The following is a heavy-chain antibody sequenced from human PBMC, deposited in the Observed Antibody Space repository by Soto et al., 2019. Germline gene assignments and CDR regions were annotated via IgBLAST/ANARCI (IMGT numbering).Heavy chain of an antibody. Sequence: GGSLRLSCAASGFTFSSYAMTWVRQGPGKGLEWISSNSGSGGTTDYAGSVKGRFTISRDNSKNTLYLQMNSLRAEDTAVYYCAKGNDFWSGYRHLDSWGQGTLVTVSS. CDR3: AKGNDFWSGYRHLDS. CDR2: NSGSGGTT. CDR1: GFTFSSYA. J-gene: IGHJ4*02. V-gene: IGHV3-23*01. D-gene: IGHD3-3*01.